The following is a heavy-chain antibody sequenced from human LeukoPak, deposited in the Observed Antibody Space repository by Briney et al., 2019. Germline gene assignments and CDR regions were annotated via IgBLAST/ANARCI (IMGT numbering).Heavy chain of an antibody. CDR3: ARGGSYYDY. J-gene: IGHJ4*02. V-gene: IGHV4-39*07. CDR1: GGSISSSSYY. D-gene: IGHD1-26*01. Sequence: SETLSLTCTVSGGSISSSSYYWGWIRQPPGKGLEWIGEINHSGSTNYNPSLKSRVTISVDTSKNQFSLKLSSVTAADTAVYYCARGGSYYDYWGQGTLVTVSS. CDR2: INHSGST.